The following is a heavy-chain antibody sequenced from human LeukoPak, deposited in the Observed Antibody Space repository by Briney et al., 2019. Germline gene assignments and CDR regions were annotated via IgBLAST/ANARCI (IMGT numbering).Heavy chain of an antibody. D-gene: IGHD4-23*01. CDR2: INHSGST. J-gene: IGHJ4*02. Sequence: SETLSLTCAVYGGSFGGYYWSWIRQPPGKGLEWIGEINHSGSTNYNPSLKSRVTISVDTSKNQFSLKLSSVTAADTAVYYCARENGGTFDYWGQGTLVTVSS. CDR1: GGSFGGYY. V-gene: IGHV4-34*01. CDR3: ARENGGTFDY.